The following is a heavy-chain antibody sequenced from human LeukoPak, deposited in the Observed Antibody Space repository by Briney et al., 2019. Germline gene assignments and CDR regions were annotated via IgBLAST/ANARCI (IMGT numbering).Heavy chain of an antibody. V-gene: IGHV4-4*02. J-gene: IGHJ4*02. Sequence: SETLSLTCAVSGDSMRSSNWWIWVRQAPGKGLEWIGEISHRGSTNYNPSLKSRVTISIDKSKNQFSLKVTSVTAADTAVYYCARGPASPMADRPKFDYWGQGTLVTVSS. CDR2: ISHRGST. CDR1: GDSMRSSNW. D-gene: IGHD5-24*01. CDR3: ARGPASPMADRPKFDY.